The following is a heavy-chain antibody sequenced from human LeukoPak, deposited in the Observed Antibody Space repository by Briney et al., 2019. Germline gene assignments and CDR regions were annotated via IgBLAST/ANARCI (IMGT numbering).Heavy chain of an antibody. Sequence: KPGGSLRLSCAASGFTFSSYSMTWVRQAPGKGLEWVSSISSSSSYIYYADSVKGRFTISRDNAKNSLYLQMNSLRAEDTAVYYCARGAPQYSSGWPYYFDYWGQGTLVTVSS. CDR2: ISSSSSYI. D-gene: IGHD6-19*01. CDR1: GFTFSSYS. J-gene: IGHJ4*02. CDR3: ARGAPQYSSGWPYYFDY. V-gene: IGHV3-21*01.